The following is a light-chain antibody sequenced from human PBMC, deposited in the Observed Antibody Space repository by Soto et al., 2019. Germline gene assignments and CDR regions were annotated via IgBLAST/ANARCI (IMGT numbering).Light chain of an antibody. J-gene: IGKJ5*01. CDR1: LGVSTS. V-gene: IGKV3-11*01. Sequence: EIVLTQSPDTLYFSPGQRATISCRASLGVSTSLAWYQQKRGQAPRLLIYDASTRATGIPTRFSGSGSGTDFTLTISSLEPEDFAVYYCQQRSDWPITFGQGTRLEIK. CDR2: DAS. CDR3: QQRSDWPIT.